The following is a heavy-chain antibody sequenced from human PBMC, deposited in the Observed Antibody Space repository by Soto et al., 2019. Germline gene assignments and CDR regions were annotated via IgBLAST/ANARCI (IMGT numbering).Heavy chain of an antibody. J-gene: IGHJ5*02. D-gene: IGHD4-17*01. CDR3: AKVGGFDP. CDR2: IGGDGEST. CDR1: GFTFNRYA. Sequence: PGGSMRLSCAASGFTFNRYAVSWVRQIPGKGLECVSAIGGDGESTHYADSVKGRFTISRDNSKNTLYLQLNSLRVEDTAVYYCAKVGGFDPWGQGTLVTVSS. V-gene: IGHV3-23*01.